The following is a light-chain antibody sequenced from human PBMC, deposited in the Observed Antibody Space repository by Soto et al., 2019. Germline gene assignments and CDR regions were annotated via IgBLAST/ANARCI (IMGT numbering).Light chain of an antibody. V-gene: IGKV3-11*01. CDR1: QSLSSY. CDR2: DAS. Sequence: EILLTQSPATLSFSTGARATLSCRASQSLSSYLAWYQQKPGQAPRLLIYDASHRATGIPVRFSGSGSGTAFTYTSTSVEPEDFARSYCHQRRYWPPFTLGPGTKVDI. J-gene: IGKJ3*01. CDR3: HQRRYWPPFT.